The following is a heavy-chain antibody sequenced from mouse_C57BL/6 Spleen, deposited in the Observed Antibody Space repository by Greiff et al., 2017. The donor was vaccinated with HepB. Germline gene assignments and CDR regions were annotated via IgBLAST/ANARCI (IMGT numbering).Heavy chain of an antibody. CDR3: ARYEEGGYGNYEAWFAY. V-gene: IGHV1-62-2*01. Sequence: VQLQQSGAELVKPGASVKLSCKASGYTFTEYTIHWVKQRSGQGLEWIGWFYPGSGSIKYNEKFKDKATLTADKSSSTVYMELSRLTSEDSAVYFGARYEEGGYGNYEAWFAYWGQGTLVTVSA. J-gene: IGHJ3*01. D-gene: IGHD2-1*01. CDR2: FYPGSGSI. CDR1: GYTFTEYT.